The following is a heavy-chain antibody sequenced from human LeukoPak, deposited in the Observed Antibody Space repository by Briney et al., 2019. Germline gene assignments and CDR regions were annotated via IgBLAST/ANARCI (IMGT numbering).Heavy chain of an antibody. D-gene: IGHD1-26*01. J-gene: IGHJ4*01. CDR2: IYSGGST. Sequence: GGSLRLSCAASGFTFSSYAMSWVRQAPGKGLEWVSVIYSGGSTYYADSVKGRFTISKDNSKNTLYLQMNSLRAEDTAVYYCARDAYRGTYFGYWGHGTLVTVSS. CDR1: GFTFSSYA. V-gene: IGHV3-53*01. CDR3: ARDAYRGTYFGY.